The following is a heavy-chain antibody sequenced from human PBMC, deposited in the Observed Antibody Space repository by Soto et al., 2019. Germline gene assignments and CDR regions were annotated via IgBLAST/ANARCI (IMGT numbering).Heavy chain of an antibody. Sequence: GGSLRLSCAASGFTFSNFAMSWVRQAPGKGLKWVSVISGGGGTTYYADSVKGRFTISRDNSKNTLYLQMNSLRAEDTAVYYCAIRDYDYIWGSYRPNNVWGRGTLVTVSS. J-gene: IGHJ4*02. CDR1: GFTFSNFA. D-gene: IGHD3-16*02. CDR2: ISGGGGTT. CDR3: AIRDYDYIWGSYRPNNV. V-gene: IGHV3-23*01.